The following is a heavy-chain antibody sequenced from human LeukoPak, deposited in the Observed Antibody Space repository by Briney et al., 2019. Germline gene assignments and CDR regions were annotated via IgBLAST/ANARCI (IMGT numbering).Heavy chain of an antibody. J-gene: IGHJ4*02. V-gene: IGHV3-48*03. CDR3: ARGGDSSGYSIYFDY. CDR2: ISSSGSTI. D-gene: IGHD3-22*01. Sequence: GGSLRLSCAASGFTFSSYEMNWVRQAPGKGLEWGSYISSSGSTIYYADSVKGRFTISRDNAKNSLYLQMNSLRAEDTAVYYCARGGDSSGYSIYFDYWGQGTLVTVSS. CDR1: GFTFSSYE.